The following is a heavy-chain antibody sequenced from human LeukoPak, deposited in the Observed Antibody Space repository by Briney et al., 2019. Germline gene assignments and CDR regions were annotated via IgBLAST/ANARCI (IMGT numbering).Heavy chain of an antibody. Sequence: ASETLSLTCTVSGGSISSSSYYWGWIRQPPGKGLEWIGSIYYSGSTYYNPSLKSRVTISVDTSKNQFSLKLSSVTAADTAVYYCAREEKYYDILTGVFGYWGQGTLVTVSS. V-gene: IGHV4-39*07. CDR1: GGSISSSSYY. CDR3: AREEKYYDILTGVFGY. J-gene: IGHJ4*02. D-gene: IGHD3-9*01. CDR2: IYYSGST.